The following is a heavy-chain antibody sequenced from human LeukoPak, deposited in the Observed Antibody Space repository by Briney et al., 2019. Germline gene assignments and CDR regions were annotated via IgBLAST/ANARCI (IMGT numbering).Heavy chain of an antibody. CDR1: GFTFSTYW. Sequence: GGSLRLSCAASGFTFSTYWMHWVRQAPGKGLVWVSRINGDGSSTSYADSVKGRFTISRDNAKSTLYLQMNSLRAEDTAVYYCARALFLGDWFDPWGQGTLVTVSS. CDR3: ARALFLGDWFDP. V-gene: IGHV3-74*01. J-gene: IGHJ5*02. D-gene: IGHD3-16*01. CDR2: INGDGSST.